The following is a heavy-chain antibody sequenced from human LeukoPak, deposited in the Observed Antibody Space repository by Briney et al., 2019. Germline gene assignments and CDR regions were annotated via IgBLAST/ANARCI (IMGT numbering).Heavy chain of an antibody. J-gene: IGHJ4*02. CDR1: RFTFSKYA. D-gene: IGHD6-13*01. CDR3: AKGGSSWSYYFDY. CDR2: ISASAGTT. V-gene: IGHV3-23*01. Sequence: PGGSLRLSCAASRFTFSKYAMTWVRQTPGQGLEWVSAISASAGTTYYADSVKGRFTISRDNSKNTLYLQMNSLRVDDTALYYCAKGGSSWSYYFDYWGQGTLVTVSS.